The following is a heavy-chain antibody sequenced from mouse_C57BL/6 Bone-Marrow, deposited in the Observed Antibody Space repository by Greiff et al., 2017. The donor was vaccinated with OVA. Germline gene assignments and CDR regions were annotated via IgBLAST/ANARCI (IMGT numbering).Heavy chain of an antibody. V-gene: IGHV5-9-1*02. CDR1: GFTFSSYA. Sequence: EVLLVESGEGLVKPGGSLKLSCAASGFTFSSYAMSWVRQTPEQRLEWVAYISSGGDYIYYADTVKGRFTISRDNARNTLYLQLSSLKSEDTAMYYCTRDRGTGTACFAYWGQGTLVTVSA. CDR3: TRDRGTGTACFAY. D-gene: IGHD4-1*01. J-gene: IGHJ3*01. CDR2: ISSGGDYI.